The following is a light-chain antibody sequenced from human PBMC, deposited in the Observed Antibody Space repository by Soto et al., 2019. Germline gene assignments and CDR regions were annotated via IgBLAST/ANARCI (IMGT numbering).Light chain of an antibody. J-gene: IGKJ5*01. V-gene: IGKV3-20*01. CDR3: QQYGCSLIS. CDR1: QSVSSSD. CDR2: GAS. Sequence: EVGLKNSPGTLSLKKGVSASLSCRASQSVSSSDLPWYQQQPGQAPRLLIYGASTRATETPLRFRGSGSGTEFTLTISSLQSEDLVVYCCQQYGCSLISFCQVTRLEVK.